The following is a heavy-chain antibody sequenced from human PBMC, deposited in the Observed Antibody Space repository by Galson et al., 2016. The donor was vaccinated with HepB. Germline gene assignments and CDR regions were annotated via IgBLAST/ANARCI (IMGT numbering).Heavy chain of an antibody. Sequence: SLRLSCAASGFSFSSYGMQWVRQAPAKGLEWVALIWYDGSDKYYADSVKGRFTISGDNSKNTVYLQMNSLRADDTAVYYCAKDSVSSGYFLGAFDYWGQGTLVTVSS. V-gene: IGHV3-33*06. CDR2: IWYDGSDK. CDR1: GFSFSSYG. J-gene: IGHJ4*02. D-gene: IGHD3-22*01. CDR3: AKDSVSSGYFLGAFDY.